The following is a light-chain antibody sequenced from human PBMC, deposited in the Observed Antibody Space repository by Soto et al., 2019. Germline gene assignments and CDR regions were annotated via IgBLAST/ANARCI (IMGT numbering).Light chain of an antibody. CDR3: SSYAGTHIV. CDR2: DVS. V-gene: IGLV2-8*01. CDR1: SSDIGGYNY. J-gene: IGLJ1*01. Sequence: QSVLTQPPSASGSPGQSVAISCTGTSSDIGGYNYVSWYQQHPGKAPKLMIYDVSKRPSGVPDRFSGSKSGNTASLTVSGLQAEAEADYYCSSYAGTHIVFGTGT.